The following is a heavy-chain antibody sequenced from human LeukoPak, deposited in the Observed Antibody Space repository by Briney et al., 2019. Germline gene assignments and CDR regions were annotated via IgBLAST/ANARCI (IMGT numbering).Heavy chain of an antibody. CDR3: AREREQWDASDI. V-gene: IGHV3-21*01. CDR1: GFTFSSYS. D-gene: IGHD6-19*01. CDR2: ISSSSSYI. Sequence: GGSLRLSCAASGFTFSSYSMNWVRQAPGKGLEWVSSISSSSSYIYYADSVKGRFTISRDNAKNSLYLQMNSLRAEDTAVYFCAREREQWDASDIWGQGTMVTVSS. J-gene: IGHJ3*02.